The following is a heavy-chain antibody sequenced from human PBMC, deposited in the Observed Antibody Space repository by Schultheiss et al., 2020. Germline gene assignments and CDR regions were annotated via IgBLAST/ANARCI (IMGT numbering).Heavy chain of an antibody. J-gene: IGHJ4*02. D-gene: IGHD3-10*01. CDR3: ARGPGMSDY. Sequence: ASVKVSCKASGYTFTGYYIHWVRQAPGQGLEWMGRINPNSGGTNYAQKFQGRVTMTRNTSISTAYMELSSLRSEDTAVYYCARGPGMSDYWGQGTLVTVSS. CDR1: GYTFTGYY. CDR2: INPNSGGT. V-gene: IGHV1-2*06.